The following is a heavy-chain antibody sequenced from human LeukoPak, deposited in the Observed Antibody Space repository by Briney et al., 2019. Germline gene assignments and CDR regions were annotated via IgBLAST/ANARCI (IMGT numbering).Heavy chain of an antibody. D-gene: IGHD3-9*01. J-gene: IGHJ5*02. CDR3: ARGYLYYDILTGYYMYNWFDP. Sequence: PSETLSLTCTVSGGSISSYYWSWIRQPPGKGLEWIGDIYYGGSTNYNPSLKSRFTTSLETSKNQFSLKLSSVTDADTAVYYCARGYLYYDILTGYYMYNWFDPWGQGTMVTVSS. V-gene: IGHV4-59*01. CDR2: IYYGGST. CDR1: GGSISSYY.